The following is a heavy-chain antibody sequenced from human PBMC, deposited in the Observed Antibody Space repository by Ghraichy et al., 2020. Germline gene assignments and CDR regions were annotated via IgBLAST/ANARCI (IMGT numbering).Heavy chain of an antibody. J-gene: IGHJ6*02. Sequence: SETLSLTCTVSGDSNSGSYWSWNRQPPGNGLEWIANIYNSGTTNSNPSLKSRVTVSVDTSKSQFSLKLTSVTAADTAVYYCARCTNCYTVGRADYHHAVDVWGQGTTVTVSS. V-gene: IGHV4-59*01. CDR2: IYNSGTT. CDR3: ARCTNCYTVGRADYHHAVDV. CDR1: GDSNSGSY. D-gene: IGHD2-2*02.